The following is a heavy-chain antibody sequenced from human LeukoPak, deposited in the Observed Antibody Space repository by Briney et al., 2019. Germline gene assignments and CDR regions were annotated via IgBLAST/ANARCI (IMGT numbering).Heavy chain of an antibody. J-gene: IGHJ6*02. V-gene: IGHV3-43*01. CDR2: IGWDGTNI. D-gene: IGHD3-3*01. CDR1: GFTFDRHT. Sequence: GGSLRLSCAASGFTFDRHTMHWVRQPPGKGPEWVSLIGWDGTNIDYADSVKGRFTISRDDSKNFVYLQMHSLRTEDTALYYCTKDMEWGMDVWGQGTTVIVSS. CDR3: TKDMEWGMDV.